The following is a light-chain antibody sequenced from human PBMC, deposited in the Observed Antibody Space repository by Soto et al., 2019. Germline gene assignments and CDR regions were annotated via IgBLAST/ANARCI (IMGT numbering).Light chain of an antibody. CDR1: ESVSSY. CDR3: QQRSTWLT. CDR2: DAP. V-gene: IGKV3-11*01. Sequence: EIVLTQSPATLSLSPGERATLSCRASESVSSYLAWYQHKPGQAPRLLIYDAPNRATGIPARFSGSGSGTDFTLTISILEPEDFAVYYCQQRSTWLTFGGGTKVEIK. J-gene: IGKJ4*01.